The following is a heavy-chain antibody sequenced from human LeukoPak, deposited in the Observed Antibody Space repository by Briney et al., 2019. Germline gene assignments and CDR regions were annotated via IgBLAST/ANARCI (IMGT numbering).Heavy chain of an antibody. D-gene: IGHD2-15*01. CDR3: ARGRSMVGIVVVVAALRKNWFDP. CDR2: INHSGSI. V-gene: IGHV4-34*01. J-gene: IGHJ5*02. CDR1: GGSFSGYY. Sequence: SETLSLTCGVYGGSFSGYYWSWIRQPPGKGLEWIGEINHSGSINYNRSLKSRVTISVNTSKNQFSLKLSSVTAADTAVYYCARGRSMVGIVVVVAALRKNWFDPWGQGTLVTVSS.